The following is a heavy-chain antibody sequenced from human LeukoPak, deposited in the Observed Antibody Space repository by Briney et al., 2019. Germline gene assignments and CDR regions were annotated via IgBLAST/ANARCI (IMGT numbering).Heavy chain of an antibody. D-gene: IGHD3-9*01. V-gene: IGHV4-39*01. Sequence: SETLSLTCTVSGGSISSSYYYWGWIRQPPGKGLEWIGSIYYSGSTYYRPSLKSLITILFDMSTNQFSLKLNSVTTTDTAVYYCARGNILTGYYTLYYVDSWVQGTLATVSS. CDR2: IYYSGST. CDR3: ARGNILTGYYTLYYVDS. J-gene: IGHJ4*02. CDR1: GGSISSSYYY.